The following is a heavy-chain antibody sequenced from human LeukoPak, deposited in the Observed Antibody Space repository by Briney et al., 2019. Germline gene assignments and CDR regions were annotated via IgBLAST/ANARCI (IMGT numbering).Heavy chain of an antibody. CDR3: ARERYYGSGSYIYYYYYMDV. Sequence: SETLSLTCTVSGGSISSGSYYWSWIRQPAGKGLEWIGRIYTSGSTNYNPSLKSRVTISVDTSKNQFSLKLSSVTAADTAVYYCARERYYGSGSYIYYYYYMDVWGKGTTVTISS. V-gene: IGHV4-61*02. CDR1: GGSISSGSYY. J-gene: IGHJ6*03. D-gene: IGHD3-10*01. CDR2: IYTSGST.